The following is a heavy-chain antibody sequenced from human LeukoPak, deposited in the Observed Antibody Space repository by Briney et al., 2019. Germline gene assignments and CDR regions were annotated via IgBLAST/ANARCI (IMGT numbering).Heavy chain of an antibody. CDR1: GGSIANYY. D-gene: IGHD3-10*01. Sequence: SETLSLTCTVSGGSIANYYWSWVRQPAGKGLEWIGRIYSSGSTSYNPSLKSRVTMSVDTSENQFSLKLTSVTAADTALYYCARSLSGTSLHAFDIWGQGTMVTVSS. CDR2: IYSSGST. J-gene: IGHJ3*02. V-gene: IGHV4-4*07. CDR3: ARSLSGTSLHAFDI.